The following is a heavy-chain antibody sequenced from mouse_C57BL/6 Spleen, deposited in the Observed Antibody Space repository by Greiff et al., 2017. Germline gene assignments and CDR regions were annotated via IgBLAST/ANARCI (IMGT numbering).Heavy chain of an antibody. J-gene: IGHJ2*01. CDR1: GITITTGNYR. CDR2: IYYSGTI. D-gene: IGHD1-1*01. V-gene: IGHV3-5*01. CDR3: ARERTTVGFDD. Sequence: VQLQQSGPGLVKPSQTVFLTCTVTGITITTGNYRWSWIRQFPGNKLEWIGYIYYSGTITYNPSLTSRTTITRDTPKNQFFLEMNSLTAEDTATYYCARERTTVGFDDWGQGTTLTVSS.